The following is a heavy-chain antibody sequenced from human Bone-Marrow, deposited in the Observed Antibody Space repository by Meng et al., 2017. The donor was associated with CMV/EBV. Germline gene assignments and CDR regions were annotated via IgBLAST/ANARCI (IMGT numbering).Heavy chain of an antibody. Sequence: GGSLRLSYAASGFTFSSYWMSWVRQAPGKGLEWVANIKQDGSEKYYVDSVRGRFTISRDNSKNTLYLQMNSLRAEDTAVYYCAKGQKIYYDSSGYDYWGQGTLVTVSS. J-gene: IGHJ4*02. V-gene: IGHV3-7*01. CDR3: AKGQKIYYDSSGYDY. D-gene: IGHD3-22*01. CDR2: IKQDGSEK. CDR1: GFTFSSYW.